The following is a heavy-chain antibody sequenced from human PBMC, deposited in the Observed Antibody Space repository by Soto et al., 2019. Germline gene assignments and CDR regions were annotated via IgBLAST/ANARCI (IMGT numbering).Heavy chain of an antibody. V-gene: IGHV1-46*03. Sequence: QVVQSGAEVRKPGASVKVSCKASGYSFTTYYIHWFRQAPGQGLEWMAIINSNGGSTNSAPKCQGRVSVTRDMSASTVYMELSSHSSDDTAVYYCAAFCSAVGCPAGPWNWGRGTMVTVSS. D-gene: IGHD2-15*01. CDR2: INSNGGST. CDR3: AAFCSAVGCPAGPWN. CDR1: GYSFTTYY. J-gene: IGHJ3*01.